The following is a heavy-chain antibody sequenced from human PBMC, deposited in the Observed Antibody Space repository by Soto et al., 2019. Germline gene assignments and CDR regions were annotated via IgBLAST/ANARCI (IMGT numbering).Heavy chain of an antibody. J-gene: IGHJ4*02. Sequence: QVQLVESGGGVVQPGRSLRLSCAASGFTFSSYSIHWVRQAPGKGLERVALISYDGSNKYYADSVKGRFTISRDNSKNTLYLQMNSLRAEDTAVYYCARDFRGYTYGPGDYRGQGTLVTVSS. CDR3: ARDFRGYTYGPGDY. V-gene: IGHV3-30-3*01. CDR2: ISYDGSNK. D-gene: IGHD5-18*01. CDR1: GFTFSSYS.